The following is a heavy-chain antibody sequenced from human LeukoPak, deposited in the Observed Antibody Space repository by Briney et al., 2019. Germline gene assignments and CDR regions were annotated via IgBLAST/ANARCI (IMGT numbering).Heavy chain of an antibody. Sequence: ASVKVSCKASGYTFTSYGISWVRQAPGQGLEWMGWINPNSGGTNYAQKFQGRVTMTRDTSISTAYMELSRLRSDDTAVYYCANDYYYDSSGYYWGALDYWGQGTLVTVSS. CDR1: GYTFTSYG. CDR2: INPNSGGT. D-gene: IGHD3-22*01. CDR3: ANDYYYDSSGYYWGALDY. J-gene: IGHJ4*02. V-gene: IGHV1-2*02.